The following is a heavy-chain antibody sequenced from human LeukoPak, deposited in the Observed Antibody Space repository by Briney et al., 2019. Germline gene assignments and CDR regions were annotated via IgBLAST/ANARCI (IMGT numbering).Heavy chain of an antibody. Sequence: ASVKVSSKASGYTFTSYVMHWVRQAPGQGLEWMGIINPSGGGTSYAQKFQGRVTMTRDTSTSTAYMELRSLRSDDTAVYYCARDVSPLSGYPDYWGQGTLVTVSS. CDR2: INPSGGGT. V-gene: IGHV1-46*01. D-gene: IGHD3-22*01. CDR1: GYTFTSYV. CDR3: ARDVSPLSGYPDY. J-gene: IGHJ4*02.